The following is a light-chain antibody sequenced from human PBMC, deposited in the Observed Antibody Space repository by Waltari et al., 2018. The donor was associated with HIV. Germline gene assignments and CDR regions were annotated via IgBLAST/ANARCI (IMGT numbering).Light chain of an antibody. CDR2: WAS. V-gene: IGKV4-1*01. J-gene: IGKJ4*01. CDR1: RSILYSSDNRNY. CDR3: QQYFRIPPT. Sequence: IVMTQSPDSLPVSLGERATITCTSSRSILYSSDNRNYLAWYQQKPRQPPKLLISWASTRESGVPDRFSGGGSGTDFTLTITRLQAEDVAVYHCQQYFRIPPTFGGGTKVEIK.